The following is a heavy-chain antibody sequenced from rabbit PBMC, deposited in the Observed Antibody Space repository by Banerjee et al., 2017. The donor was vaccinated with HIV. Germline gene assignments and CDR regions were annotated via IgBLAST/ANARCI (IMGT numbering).Heavy chain of an antibody. CDR2: INTSSGNA. Sequence: QEQLEESGGDLVKPEGSLTLTCTASGFSFSNNYVMCWVRQAPGKGLEWIACINTSSGNAVYANWAKGRFTISKTSSTTVTLQMTSLTAADTATYFCARSYAGKAMTSLNLWGQGTLVTVS. J-gene: IGHJ4*01. D-gene: IGHD4-2*01. V-gene: IGHV1S45*01. CDR1: GFSFSNNYV. CDR3: ARSYAGKAMTSLNL.